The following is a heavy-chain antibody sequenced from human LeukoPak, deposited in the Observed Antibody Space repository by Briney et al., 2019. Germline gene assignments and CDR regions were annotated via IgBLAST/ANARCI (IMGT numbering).Heavy chain of an antibody. Sequence: AETLSLTCAVYGGSFSGYYWSWIRQPPGKGLEWIGEINHSGSTNYNPSLKSRVTISVDTSKNQFSLKLSSVTVADTAVYYCARGWGYSETWGQGTLVTVSS. CDR2: INHSGST. J-gene: IGHJ5*02. V-gene: IGHV4-34*01. D-gene: IGHD5-18*01. CDR1: GGSFSGYY. CDR3: ARGWGYSET.